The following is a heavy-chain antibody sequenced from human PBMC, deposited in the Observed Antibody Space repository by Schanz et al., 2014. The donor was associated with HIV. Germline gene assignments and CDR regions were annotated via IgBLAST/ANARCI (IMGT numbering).Heavy chain of an antibody. CDR1: GFTFSRYW. Sequence: EMQLVQSGGDLVQPGGSLTLSCEASGFTFSRYWMHWIRQVPGKGLVWVSRIEVDGSGTSYADCVRGRFITFRDNDRNVLYLQMASLRVEDTAIYYCRVFMGAFDVWGQGTMVTVSS. CDR2: IEVDGSGT. V-gene: IGHV3-74*01. CDR3: RVFMGAFDV. D-gene: IGHD6-13*01. J-gene: IGHJ3*01.